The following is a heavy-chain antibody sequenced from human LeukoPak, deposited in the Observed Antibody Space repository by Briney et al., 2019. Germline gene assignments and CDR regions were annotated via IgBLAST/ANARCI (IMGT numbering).Heavy chain of an antibody. V-gene: IGHV1-69*04. CDR1: GYTFTSYD. CDR3: ARDLSVSYGYSGSDY. Sequence: SVKVSCKASGYTFTSYDINWVRQATGQGLEWMGRIIPILGIANYAQKFQGRVTITADKSTSTAYMELSSLRSEDTAVYYCARDLSVSYGYSGSDYWGQGTLVTVSS. CDR2: IIPILGIA. J-gene: IGHJ4*02. D-gene: IGHD5-18*01.